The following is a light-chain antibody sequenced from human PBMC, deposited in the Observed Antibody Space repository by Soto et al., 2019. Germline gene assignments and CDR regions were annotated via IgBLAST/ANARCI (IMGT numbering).Light chain of an antibody. Sequence: DIPMTQSQSSLSASVGDRVTITCRASQSISNYLNWFQQKPGKAPKLLIYTASTLQSGVPSRFSGSGSGTDFTLTISSLQPEDFATYSCQQSYSSPRTFGGGTKVEIK. V-gene: IGKV1-39*01. CDR2: TAS. CDR1: QSISNY. CDR3: QQSYSSPRT. J-gene: IGKJ4*01.